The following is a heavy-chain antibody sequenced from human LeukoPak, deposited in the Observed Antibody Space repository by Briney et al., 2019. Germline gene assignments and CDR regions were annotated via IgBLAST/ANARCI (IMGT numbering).Heavy chain of an antibody. CDR2: IYTSGST. V-gene: IGHV4-4*07. Sequence: SETLSLTCTVSGGSISSYYWSWIRQPAGKGLEWIGRIYTSGSTNYNPSLKSRVTMSVDTSKNQSSLKLSSVTAADTAVYYCARHFPRYSSSWYNYYYGMDVWGQGTTVTVSS. CDR1: GGSISSYY. D-gene: IGHD6-13*01. J-gene: IGHJ6*02. CDR3: ARHFPRYSSSWYNYYYGMDV.